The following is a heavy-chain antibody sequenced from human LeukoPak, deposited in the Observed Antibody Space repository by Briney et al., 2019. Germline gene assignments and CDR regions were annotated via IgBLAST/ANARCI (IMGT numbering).Heavy chain of an antibody. D-gene: IGHD2-15*01. CDR2: FDPEDGET. Sequence: ASVKVSCKVSGYTLTVLSMHWVRQAPGKGLEWMGGFDPEDGETIYAQKFQGRVTMTEDTSTDTAYMELSSLRSEDTAVYYCARDYTYSTGGTYYDRFDYWGQGTLVTVSS. CDR1: GYTLTVLS. V-gene: IGHV1-24*01. J-gene: IGHJ4*02. CDR3: ARDYTYSTGGTYYDRFDY.